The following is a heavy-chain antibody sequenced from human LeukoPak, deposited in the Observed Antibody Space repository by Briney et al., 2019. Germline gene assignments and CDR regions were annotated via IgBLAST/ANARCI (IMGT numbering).Heavy chain of an antibody. J-gene: IGHJ4*02. V-gene: IGHV3-53*01. CDR2: TYVDGGA. D-gene: IGHD3-16*02. CDR1: GFTLSTDH. Sequence: GGSLRLPCAASGFTLSTDHMSWVRQAPGKGMQWVSVTYVDGGAYYADSVKGRFTISRDNSKNTVDLQMNNLRAEDTALYYCARVWELSFDHWGQGALVTVSS. CDR3: ARVWELSFDH.